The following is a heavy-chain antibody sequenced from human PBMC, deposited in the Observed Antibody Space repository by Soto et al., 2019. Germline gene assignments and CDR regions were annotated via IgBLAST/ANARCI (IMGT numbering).Heavy chain of an antibody. CDR2: IIPNLGLT. D-gene: IGHD5-18*01. Sequence: QVHLVQSGTERKKPGSSVTVSCQLSGGTFSNYNINWVRQAPGQGLEWMGRIIPNLGLTDYTQRFQGRVTFTADKSTFTAFMEVSSLRSEDTAVYYCVRSIGYAYEYWGQGTLVIVSS. J-gene: IGHJ4*02. V-gene: IGHV1-69*02. CDR1: GGTFSNYN. CDR3: VRSIGYAYEY.